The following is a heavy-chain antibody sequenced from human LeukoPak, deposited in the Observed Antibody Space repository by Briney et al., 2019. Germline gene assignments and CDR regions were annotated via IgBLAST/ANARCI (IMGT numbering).Heavy chain of an antibody. CDR3: ARSQQLWFGELFLNYMDV. J-gene: IGHJ6*03. CDR1: GGSISSGSYY. CDR2: IYTSGST. V-gene: IGHV4-61*02. Sequence: SETLSLTCTVSGGSISSGSYYWSWIRQPAGKGLEWIGRIYTSGSTNYNPSLKSRVTISVDTSKNQFSLKLSSVTAADTAVYYRARSQQLWFGELFLNYMDVWGKGTTVTVSS. D-gene: IGHD3-10*01.